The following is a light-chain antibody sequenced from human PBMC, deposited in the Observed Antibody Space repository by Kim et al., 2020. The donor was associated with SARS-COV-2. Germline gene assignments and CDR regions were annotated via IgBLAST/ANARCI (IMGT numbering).Light chain of an antibody. CDR3: QQFDTFWT. V-gene: IGKV1-5*03. J-gene: IGKJ1*01. CDR1: QSVNFR. Sequence: DIQMTQSPSTLSASVGERVTITCRASQSVNFRLAWYQQKPGKAPRLLIYKASTLQSGVPSRFSGSGSGTEFTLTISSLQPADVATYLCQQFDTFWTFGQGTRVEIK. CDR2: KAS.